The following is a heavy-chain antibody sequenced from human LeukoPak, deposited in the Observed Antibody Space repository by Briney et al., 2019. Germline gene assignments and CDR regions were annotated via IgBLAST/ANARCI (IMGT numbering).Heavy chain of an antibody. J-gene: IGHJ4*02. CDR1: GFTFSSHW. CDR2: INRDGSEE. V-gene: IGHV3-7*01. Sequence: GGSLRLSCAASGFTFSSHWMSWVRQVPGKGLAWVANINRDGSEEYYVDAVKGRVTISRDNAKNSLYLQMNSLRADDTAVYYCVRVLIVGSRSIFEHWGQGTLVTVSS. CDR3: VRVLIVGSRSIFEH. D-gene: IGHD2-21*01.